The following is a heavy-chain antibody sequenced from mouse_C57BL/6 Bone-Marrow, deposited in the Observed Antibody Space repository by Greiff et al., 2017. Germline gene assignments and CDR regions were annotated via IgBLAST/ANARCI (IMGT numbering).Heavy chain of an antibody. CDR3: VRNLEAY. V-gene: IGHV10-1*01. CDR2: IRSKSNNYAT. Sequence: EVKLMESGGGLVQPKGSLKLSCAASGFSFNTYAMNWVRQAPGKGLEWVARIRSKSNNYATYYADSVKDRFTISRDDSESMLYLQMNNVKTEDTAMYYCVRNLEAYWGQGTLVTVSA. CDR1: GFSFNTYA. J-gene: IGHJ3*01.